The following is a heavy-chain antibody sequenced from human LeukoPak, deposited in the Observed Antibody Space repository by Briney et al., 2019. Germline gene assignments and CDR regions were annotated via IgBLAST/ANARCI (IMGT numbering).Heavy chain of an antibody. CDR3: AKALERRYYYYGMDV. CDR2: ISWNGGNI. D-gene: IGHD1-1*01. Sequence: GGSLRLSCAASGFTFSSYAMHWVRQAPGKGLEWVSGISWNGGNIGYADSVKGRFTISRDNAKNSLFLQMNSLRAEDAALYYCAKALERRYYYYGMDVWGQGTTVTVSS. V-gene: IGHV3-9*01. J-gene: IGHJ6*02. CDR1: GFTFSSYA.